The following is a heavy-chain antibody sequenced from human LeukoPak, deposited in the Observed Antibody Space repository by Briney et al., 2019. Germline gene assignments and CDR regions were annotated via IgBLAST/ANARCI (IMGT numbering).Heavy chain of an antibody. CDR2: ISRGGDVT. J-gene: IGHJ4*02. V-gene: IGHV3-23*01. CDR3: AARPGEVAVPYDY. Sequence: GGSLRLSCAASGFTYSTYAMTWVRQAPGKGLEWVSLISRGGDVTYYADSVKGRFTISRDSSKNTLYLQMHSLRAEDTAVYYCAARPGEVAVPYDYWGQGTLVTVSS. CDR1: GFTYSTYA. D-gene: IGHD2-15*01.